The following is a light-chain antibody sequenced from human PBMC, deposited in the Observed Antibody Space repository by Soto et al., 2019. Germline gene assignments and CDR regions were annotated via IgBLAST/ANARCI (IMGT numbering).Light chain of an antibody. V-gene: IGKV3-11*01. CDR1: QSVGRY. Sequence: ENVLTQSPAILSLSPGDTATLSCRASQSVGRYLAWYQQKPGQAPRLVIYDASNRATGVPDRFSGSGSGTDFTLTNSHLETEDFAVYYCQQRNNLPPITFGQGTR. CDR3: QQRNNLPPIT. CDR2: DAS. J-gene: IGKJ5*01.